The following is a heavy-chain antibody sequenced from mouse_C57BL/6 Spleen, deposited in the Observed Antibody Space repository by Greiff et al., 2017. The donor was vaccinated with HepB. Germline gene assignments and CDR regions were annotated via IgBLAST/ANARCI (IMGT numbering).Heavy chain of an antibody. V-gene: IGHV5-6*01. Sequence: EVQLVESGGDLVKPGGSLKLSCAASGFTFSSYGMSWVRQTPDKRLEWVATISSGGSYTYYPDSVKGRFTISRDNAKNTLYLQMDSLKSEDTAMYYCARRGLAAMDYWGQGTSFTVSS. CDR3: ARRGLAAMDY. CDR1: GFTFSSYG. CDR2: ISSGGSYT. D-gene: IGHD3-1*01. J-gene: IGHJ4*01.